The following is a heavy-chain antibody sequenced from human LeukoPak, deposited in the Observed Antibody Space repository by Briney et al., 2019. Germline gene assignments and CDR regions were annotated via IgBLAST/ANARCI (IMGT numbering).Heavy chain of an antibody. V-gene: IGHV4-4*07. Sequence: SETLSLTCTVSGGSISSYYWSWIRQPAGKGLEWIGRIYTSGSTNYNPSLKSRVTMSVDTSKNQFSLKLSSVTAADTAVYYCTGDYYDSSGYYYHPDYWGQGTLVTVSS. CDR2: IYTSGST. J-gene: IGHJ4*02. CDR1: GGSISSYY. CDR3: TGDYYDSSGYYYHPDY. D-gene: IGHD3-22*01.